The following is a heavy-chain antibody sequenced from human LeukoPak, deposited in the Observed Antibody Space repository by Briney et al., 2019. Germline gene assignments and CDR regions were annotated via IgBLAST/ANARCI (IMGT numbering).Heavy chain of an antibody. J-gene: IGHJ6*03. V-gene: IGHV4-59*08. CDR1: GGSISRYY. Sequence: NPSETLSLTCTVSGGSISRYYWSWIRQPPGKGLEWIGYIYYSGSTNYNPSLKSRVTISVDTSKNQFSLRLSSVTAADTAVYYCARRTPQNYYYYMDVWGKGTTVTISS. CDR2: IYYSGST. CDR3: ARRTPQNYYYYMDV.